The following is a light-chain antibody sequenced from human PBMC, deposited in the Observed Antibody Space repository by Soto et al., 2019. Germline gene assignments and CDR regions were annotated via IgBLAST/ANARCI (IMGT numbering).Light chain of an antibody. CDR2: KTS. CDR3: QQYGSSPQT. V-gene: IGKV1-5*03. CDR1: QSIGSW. Sequence: DTQITQSPSTLSSSVGDRVTITCRASQSIGSWLAWYQQKPGKAPKLLIYKTSILENGVPSRFSGSGSGTDFTLTISRLEPEDFAVYYCQQYGSSPQTFGQGTKVDIK. J-gene: IGKJ1*01.